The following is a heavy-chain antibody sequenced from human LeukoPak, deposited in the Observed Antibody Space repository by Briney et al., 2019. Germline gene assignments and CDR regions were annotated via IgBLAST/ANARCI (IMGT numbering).Heavy chain of an antibody. Sequence: SVKVSFTASGGTVISYAMSGVGQAPGLGLECIGGIIPIFVTANYAQKFQGRVTITADESTSTAYMELSSLRSEDTAVYYCPSSSDDPWGQGTLVTVSS. CDR2: IIPIFVTA. CDR1: GGTVISYA. J-gene: IGHJ5*02. CDR3: PSSSDDP. D-gene: IGHD3-10*01. V-gene: IGHV1-69*13.